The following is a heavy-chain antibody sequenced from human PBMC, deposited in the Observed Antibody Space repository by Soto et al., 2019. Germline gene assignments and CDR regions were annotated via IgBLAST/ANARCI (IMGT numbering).Heavy chain of an antibody. CDR1: GFTFSSYG. J-gene: IGHJ4*02. Sequence: QVQLVESGGGVVQPGRSLRLSCAASGFTFSSYGMHWVRQAPGKGLEWVAVIWYDGSNKYYADSVKGRFTISRDNSKNTLYLNMNSMRAEDTAVYYCARDRDGYCYGYVDYWGQGTLVTVSS. D-gene: IGHD5-18*01. V-gene: IGHV3-33*01. CDR2: IWYDGSNK. CDR3: ARDRDGYCYGYVDY.